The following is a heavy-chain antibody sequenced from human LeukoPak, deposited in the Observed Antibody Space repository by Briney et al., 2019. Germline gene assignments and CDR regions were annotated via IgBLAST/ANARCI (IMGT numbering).Heavy chain of an antibody. CDR1: GFTFDDYG. CDR2: INWNGGST. J-gene: IGHJ6*03. CDR3: ATHLDIAARPHYYYYYMDV. D-gene: IGHD6-6*01. Sequence: GGSLRLSCAASGFTFDDYGMSWVRQAPGKGLEWVSGINWNGGSTGYADSVRGRFTISRDNSKNTLYLQMNSLRAEDTAVYYCATHLDIAARPHYYYYYMDVWGKGTTVTVSS. V-gene: IGHV3-20*04.